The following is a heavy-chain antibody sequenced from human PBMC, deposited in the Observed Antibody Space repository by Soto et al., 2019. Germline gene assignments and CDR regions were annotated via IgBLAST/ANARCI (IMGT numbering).Heavy chain of an antibody. V-gene: IGHV4-59*01. Sequence: PSETLSLTCTVSGGSISSYYWSWIRQPPGKGLEWIGYIYYSGSTNYNPSLKSRVTISVDTSKNQFSLKLSSVTAADTAMYYCARLSGGSYYDSSGYYRRYNWFDPWGQGTLVTVSA. CDR1: GGSISSYY. CDR2: IYYSGST. D-gene: IGHD3-22*01. CDR3: ARLSGGSYYDSSGYYRRYNWFDP. J-gene: IGHJ5*02.